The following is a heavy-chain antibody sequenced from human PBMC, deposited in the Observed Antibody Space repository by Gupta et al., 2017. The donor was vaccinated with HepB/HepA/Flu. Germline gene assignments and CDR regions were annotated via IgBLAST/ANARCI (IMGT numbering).Heavy chain of an antibody. V-gene: IGHV4-4*07. CDR2: IYTNGNT. CDR1: VGSISNYY. CDR3: TRDPTGYSPDYFDY. J-gene: IGHJ4*02. D-gene: IGHD1-26*01. Sequence: QVQLPESGPGLVKPSETLSLTCTVSVGSISNYYWNWIRQPAGKGLEWIGRIYTNGNTNYNPSLKSRVTMSVDTSKNQFSLKLSSVTAADTAVYYCTRDPTGYSPDYFDYWGQGTLVTVSS.